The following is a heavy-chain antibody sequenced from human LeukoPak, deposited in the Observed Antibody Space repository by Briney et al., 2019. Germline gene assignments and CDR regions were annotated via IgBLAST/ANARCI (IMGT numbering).Heavy chain of an antibody. CDR3: ARGDGYNFFDY. J-gene: IGHJ4*02. CDR1: GFTFSSYG. D-gene: IGHD5-24*01. CDR2: FYVGGAT. V-gene: IGHV3-53*01. Sequence: GGSLRLSCAASGFTFSSYGMHWVRQAPGKGLEWVSVFYVGGATYYADSVKGRFTISRDNSENTLYLRMKSLRAEDTAVYYCARGDGYNFFDYWGQGTLVTVSS.